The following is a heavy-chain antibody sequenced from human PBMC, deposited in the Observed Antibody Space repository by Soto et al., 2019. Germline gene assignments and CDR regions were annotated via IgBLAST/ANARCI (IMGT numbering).Heavy chain of an antibody. CDR2: IKSKTDGGTT. D-gene: IGHD3-9*01. CDR1: GFTFSNAW. Sequence: GGSLRLSCAASGFTFSNAWMSWVRQAPGKGLEWVGRIKSKTDGGTTDYAAPVKGRFTISRDDSKNTLYLQMNSLKTEDTAVYYCTREVFLLRYFDWLKPNYFDYWGQGTLVTVSS. CDR3: TREVFLLRYFDWLKPNYFDY. V-gene: IGHV3-15*01. J-gene: IGHJ4*02.